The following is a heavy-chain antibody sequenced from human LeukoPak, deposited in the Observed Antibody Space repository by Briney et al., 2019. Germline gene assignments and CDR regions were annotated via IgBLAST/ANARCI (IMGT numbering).Heavy chain of an antibody. J-gene: IGHJ6*03. CDR2: MNPNSGNT. CDR1: GYTFTSYD. Sequence: ASVKVSCKASGYTFTSYDINWVRQATGQGLEWMGWMNPNSGNTGYAQKFQGRVTMTRNTSISTAYMELSSLRSEDTAVYYCARGKKKAAADNYYYYMDVWGKGTTVTISS. V-gene: IGHV1-8*01. D-gene: IGHD6-13*01. CDR3: ARGKKKAAADNYYYYMDV.